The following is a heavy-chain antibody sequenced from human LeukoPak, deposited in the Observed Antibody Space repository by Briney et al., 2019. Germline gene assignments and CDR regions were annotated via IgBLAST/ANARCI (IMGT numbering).Heavy chain of an antibody. CDR3: ARDATIFGQSLGP. CDR2: IYYSGST. D-gene: IGHD3-3*01. J-gene: IGHJ5*02. Sequence: PSETLSLTCTVSGGSISSYYWSWIRQPPEKGLEWIGYIYYSGSTNYNPSLKSRVTISVDTSKNQFSLKLSSVTAADTAVYYCARDATIFGQSLGPWGQGTLVTVSS. CDR1: GGSISSYY. V-gene: IGHV4-59*13.